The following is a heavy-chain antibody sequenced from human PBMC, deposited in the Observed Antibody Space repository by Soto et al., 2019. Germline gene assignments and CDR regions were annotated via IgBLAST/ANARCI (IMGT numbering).Heavy chain of an antibody. CDR1: GGSISSGDYY. V-gene: IGHV4-30-4*01. CDR3: ARVDLGYCSSTSCSRFDP. J-gene: IGHJ5*02. CDR2: IYYSGST. D-gene: IGHD2-2*01. Sequence: ASETLSLTCTVSGGSISSGDYYWSWIRQPPGKGLEWIGYIYYSGSTYYNPSLKSRVTISVDTSKNQFSLKLSSVTAADTAVYYCARVDLGYCSSTSCSRFDPWGQGTLVTVSS.